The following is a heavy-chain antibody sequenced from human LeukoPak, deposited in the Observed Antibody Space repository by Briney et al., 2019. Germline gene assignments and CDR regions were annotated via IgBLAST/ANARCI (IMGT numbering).Heavy chain of an antibody. J-gene: IGHJ6*02. V-gene: IGHV4-39*01. Sequence: SETLSLTCTVSGGSISSSSYYWGWIRQPPGKGLEWIGSIYYSGSTYYNPSLKSRVTISVDTSKNQFSLKLSSVTAADTAVYYCASGPRARRYYYYGMDVWGQGTTVTVSS. CDR3: ASGPRARRYYYYGMDV. CDR2: IYYSGST. CDR1: GGSISSSSYY.